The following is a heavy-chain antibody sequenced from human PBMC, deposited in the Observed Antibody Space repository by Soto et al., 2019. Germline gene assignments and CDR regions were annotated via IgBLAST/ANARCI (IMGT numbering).Heavy chain of an antibody. CDR3: ARALPNGEAARVPTWFDY. CDR2: ISAYNGNT. D-gene: IGHD6-6*01. V-gene: IGHV1-18*01. J-gene: IGHJ4*02. Sequence: GASVKVSCKASGYTFTSYGISWVRQAPGQGLEWMGWISAYNGNTNYAQKLQGRVTMTTDTSTSTAYMELRSLRSDDTAVYYCARALPNGEAARVPTWFDYWGQGTLVTVSS. CDR1: GYTFTSYG.